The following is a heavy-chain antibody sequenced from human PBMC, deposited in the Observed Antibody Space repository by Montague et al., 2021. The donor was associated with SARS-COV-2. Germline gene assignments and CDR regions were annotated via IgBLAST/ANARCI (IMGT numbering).Heavy chain of an antibody. D-gene: IGHD3-9*01. CDR3: ARQDDILTGYYSYGMDV. CDR1: GGSISSSSYY. Sequence: ETLSLTCTVSGGSISSSSYYWGWIRQPPGKGLEWIGSIYYSGSTYYSPSLKSRVTISVDTSKNQFSLKLSSVTAADTAVYYCARQDDILTGYYSYGMDVWGQGTTVTVSS. V-gene: IGHV4-39*01. CDR2: IYYSGST. J-gene: IGHJ6*02.